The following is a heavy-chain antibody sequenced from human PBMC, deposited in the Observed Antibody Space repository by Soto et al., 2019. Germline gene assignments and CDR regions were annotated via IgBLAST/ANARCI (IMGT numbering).Heavy chain of an antibody. CDR1: GGSISGSYYY. CDR3: ASSPKGYNWNYFDH. V-gene: IGHV4-39*01. J-gene: IGHJ4*02. D-gene: IGHD1-20*01. Sequence: SETLSLTCAVSGGSISGSYYYWGWLRQSPGRGPEWIGSVFYTGFTSYNPSLESRVSVSVDTSKNQFSLKVSAVTAADTAVYYCASSPKGYNWNYFDHWGQGALVTVSS. CDR2: VFYTGFT.